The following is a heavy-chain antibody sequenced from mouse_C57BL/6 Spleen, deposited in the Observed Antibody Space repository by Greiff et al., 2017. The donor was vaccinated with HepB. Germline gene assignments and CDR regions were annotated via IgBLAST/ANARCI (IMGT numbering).Heavy chain of an antibody. Sequence: VQLQQSGAELVRPGASVTLSCKASGYTFTDYEMHWVKQTPVHGLEWIGAIDPETGGTAYNQKFKGKAILTADKSSSTAYMELRSLTSEDSAVYYCTRGDYDRFASWGQGTLVTVSA. CDR3: TRGDYDRFAS. CDR2: IDPETGGT. D-gene: IGHD2-4*01. J-gene: IGHJ3*01. V-gene: IGHV1-15*01. CDR1: GYTFTDYE.